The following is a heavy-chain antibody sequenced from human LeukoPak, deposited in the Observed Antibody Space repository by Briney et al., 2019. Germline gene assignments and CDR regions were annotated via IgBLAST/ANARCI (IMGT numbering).Heavy chain of an antibody. V-gene: IGHV3-33*06. CDR1: GFTFSNYG. J-gene: IGHJ4*02. Sequence: GRSLRLSCAAPGFTFSNYGMHWVRQAPGKGLEWVAVIWYGGSNKYYADSVKGRFTISRDNSKNTLYLQMNSLRAEDTAVYYCAKDGGSGWYVGSDYWGQGTLVTVSS. CDR2: IWYGGSNK. D-gene: IGHD6-19*01. CDR3: AKDGGSGWYVGSDY.